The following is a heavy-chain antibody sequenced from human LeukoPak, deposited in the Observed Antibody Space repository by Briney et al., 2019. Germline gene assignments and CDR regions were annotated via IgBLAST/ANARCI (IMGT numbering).Heavy chain of an antibody. J-gene: IGHJ3*02. CDR1: GYTFTSYD. Sequence: GASVKVSCKASGYTFTSYDINWVRQATGQGLEWMGWMNPNSGNTGYAQKFQGRVTMTRNTSISTAYMELSSLRSEDTAVYYCATRLGYSYVNAFDIWGQGTMVTVSS. D-gene: IGHD5-18*01. CDR2: MNPNSGNT. V-gene: IGHV1-8*01. CDR3: ATRLGYSYVNAFDI.